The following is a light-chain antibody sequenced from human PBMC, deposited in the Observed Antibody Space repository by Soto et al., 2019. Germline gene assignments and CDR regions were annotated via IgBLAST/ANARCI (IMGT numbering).Light chain of an antibody. J-gene: IGKJ5*01. Sequence: EIVLTPSPATLSLSPGERATLSCRASQSVSSYLAWFQQKPGQAPRLLIYDASIRASAIPARFSGSGSGTDFTLTISSLEPEDFAVYYCQQRSNWPITFGQGTRLEIK. CDR1: QSVSSY. V-gene: IGKV3-11*01. CDR3: QQRSNWPIT. CDR2: DAS.